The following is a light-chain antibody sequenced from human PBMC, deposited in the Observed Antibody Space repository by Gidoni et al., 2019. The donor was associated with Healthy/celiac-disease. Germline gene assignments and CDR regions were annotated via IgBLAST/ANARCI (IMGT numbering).Light chain of an antibody. CDR1: QSISSW. Sequence: DIQTTQSPFTLSASAGDTVTITCRASQSISSWLAWYQQIPGKAPKLLIYKASSLESGVPSRFSGSGSGTEFTLTISSLQPDDFATYYCQRYNGYSLTFGGGTKVEIK. J-gene: IGKJ4*01. CDR3: QRYNGYSLT. CDR2: KAS. V-gene: IGKV1-5*03.